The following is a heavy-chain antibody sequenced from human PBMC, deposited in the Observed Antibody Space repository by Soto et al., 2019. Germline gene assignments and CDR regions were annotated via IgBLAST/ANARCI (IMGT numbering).Heavy chain of an antibody. CDR1: GGSISSGGYY. V-gene: IGHV4-31*03. CDR3: ARGGYDILTGYYNLPDY. CDR2: IYYSGST. J-gene: IGHJ4*02. D-gene: IGHD3-9*01. Sequence: SETLSLTCTVSGGSISSGGYYWSWIRQHPGKGLEWIGYIYYSGSTYYNPSLKSRVTISVDTSKNQFSLKLSSVTAADTAVYFCARGGYDILTGYYNLPDYWGQGTLVTVSS.